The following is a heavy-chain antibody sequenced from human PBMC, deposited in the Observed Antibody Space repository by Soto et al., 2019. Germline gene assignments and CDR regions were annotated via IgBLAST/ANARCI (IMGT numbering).Heavy chain of an antibody. D-gene: IGHD6-19*01. V-gene: IGHV4-39*01. J-gene: IGHJ6*03. CDR3: ARHKQWRDMKNDYYYMDV. Sequence: QLQESGPGLVKPSETLSLTCAVSGDSVSSSSYYWGWIRQPPGKGLEWIGTFYYSGSTYYNPSLKSRVTISVDTSQTQFSLKLSSVTAADAAVYYCARHKQWRDMKNDYYYMDVWGKGTTVTVSS. CDR1: GDSVSSSSYY. CDR2: FYYSGST.